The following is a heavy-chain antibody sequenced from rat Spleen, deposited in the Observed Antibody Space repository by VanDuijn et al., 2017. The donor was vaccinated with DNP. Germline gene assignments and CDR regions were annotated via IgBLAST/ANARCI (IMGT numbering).Heavy chain of an antibody. V-gene: IGHV5-22*01. CDR2: IRYDGGSI. J-gene: IGHJ2*01. D-gene: IGHD4-6*01. Sequence: EVQLVESGGGLVQPGWSLKLSCAASGFAFSDYYMAWVRQAPTKGLEWVAYIRYDGGSIHYGDSVKGRFTIFRDNAKSTLYLQMNSLRSEDMATYFCARWADYFDYWGQGVMVTVSS. CDR3: ARWADYFDY. CDR1: GFAFSDYY.